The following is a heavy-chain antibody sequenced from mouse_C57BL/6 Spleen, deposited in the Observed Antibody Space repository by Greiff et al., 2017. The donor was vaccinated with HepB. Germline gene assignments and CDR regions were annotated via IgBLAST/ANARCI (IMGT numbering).Heavy chain of an antibody. CDR3: AIGGEGAMDY. CDR1: GYTFTSYW. J-gene: IGHJ4*01. Sequence: QVQLQQPGAELVKPGASVKVSCKASGYTFTSYWMHWVKQRPGQGLEWIGRIHPSDRVTNYNQKFKGKATLTVDKSSSTAYMPLSSLTSEDAAVYYCAIGGEGAMDYWGQGTSVTVSS. CDR2: IHPSDRVT. V-gene: IGHV1-74*01.